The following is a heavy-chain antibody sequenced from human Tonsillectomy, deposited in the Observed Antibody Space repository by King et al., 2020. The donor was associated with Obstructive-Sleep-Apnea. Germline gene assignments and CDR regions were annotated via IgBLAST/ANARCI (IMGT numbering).Heavy chain of an antibody. D-gene: IGHD3-3*01. CDR1: GFAFGDYA. CDR3: NSKRNDWTYYFDH. Sequence: VQLVESGGGLVQPGRSLRLSCTTSGFAFGDYAMHWFRQAPGKGLEWVACMRSKAVVGTTDYAASVKGRFSISRDDSKSIAYLQMNSLKTEDTAVYYCNSKRNDWTYYFDHWGQGTQVTVSS. V-gene: IGHV3-49*03. CDR2: MRSKAVVGTT. J-gene: IGHJ4*02.